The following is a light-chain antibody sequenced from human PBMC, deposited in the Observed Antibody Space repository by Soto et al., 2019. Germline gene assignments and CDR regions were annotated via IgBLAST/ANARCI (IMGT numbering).Light chain of an antibody. V-gene: IGLV2-11*01. CDR1: SSDVGGYNY. Sequence: SALTQPRSVSGYPGQSVTISCTGTSSDVGGYNYVSWYQQHPGKAPKLMIYDVTKRPSGVPDRFSGSKSGNTASLTISGLQAEDEADYYCCSFSGSPYVFGSGTKVTVL. J-gene: IGLJ1*01. CDR2: DVT. CDR3: CSFSGSPYV.